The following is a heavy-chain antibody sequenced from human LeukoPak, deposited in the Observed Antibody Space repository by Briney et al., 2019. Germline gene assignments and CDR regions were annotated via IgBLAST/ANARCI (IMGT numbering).Heavy chain of an antibody. V-gene: IGHV3-74*01. CDR3: ARGAHNWFDP. CDR2: ISSDGSST. Sequence: PGGSLRLPCAASGFTFSTYWMHWVRQAPGKGLVWLSRISSDGSSTNYADSVKGRFTISRDNAKNSLYLQMNSLRAEDTAVYYCARGAHNWFDPWGQGTLVTVSS. CDR1: GFTFSTYW. J-gene: IGHJ5*02.